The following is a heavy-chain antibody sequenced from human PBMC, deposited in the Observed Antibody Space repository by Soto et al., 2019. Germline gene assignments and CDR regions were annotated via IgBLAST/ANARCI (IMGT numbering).Heavy chain of an antibody. CDR2: IDPSDSYT. CDR1: GYSFSNNW. D-gene: IGHD4-17*01. Sequence: EVQLVQSGAEVKKPGESLRISCKGSGYSFSNNWINWVRQMPGKGLEWMGRIDPSDSYTNYSPSFQGHVTISVDKSISTAYLQWSSLKASDTAMYYCARHPYGGNPPFDYWGQGTLVTVSS. J-gene: IGHJ4*02. CDR3: ARHPYGGNPPFDY. V-gene: IGHV5-10-1*03.